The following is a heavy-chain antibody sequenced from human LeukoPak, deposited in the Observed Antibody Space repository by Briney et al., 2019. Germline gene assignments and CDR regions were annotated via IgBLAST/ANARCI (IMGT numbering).Heavy chain of an antibody. CDR3: ARDYGDYGGWPYYFDY. J-gene: IGHJ4*02. Sequence: GGSLRLSCAASGFTFSSYGMHWVRQAPGEGLEWVAVIWYDGSNKYYADSVKGRFTISRDNSKNTLYLQMNSLRAEDTAVYYCARDYGDYGGWPYYFDYWGQGTLVTVSS. CDR2: IWYDGSNK. CDR1: GFTFSSYG. V-gene: IGHV3-33*01. D-gene: IGHD4-17*01.